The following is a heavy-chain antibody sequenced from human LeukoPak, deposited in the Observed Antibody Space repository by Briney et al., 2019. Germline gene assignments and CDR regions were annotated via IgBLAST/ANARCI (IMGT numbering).Heavy chain of an antibody. CDR3: AYNRNFALDN. V-gene: IGHV4-4*02. CDR1: GASIDSHSW. CDR2: IYHSGGA. D-gene: IGHD1-14*01. J-gene: IGHJ4*02. Sequence: SSGTLSLTCAVSGASIDSHSWWSWVRQPPGKGLEWIGEIYHSGGANYKPSLKSRVIMSVDTSKNHFSLKLTSVTAADTAVYYCAYNRNFALDNWGQGTLATVSS.